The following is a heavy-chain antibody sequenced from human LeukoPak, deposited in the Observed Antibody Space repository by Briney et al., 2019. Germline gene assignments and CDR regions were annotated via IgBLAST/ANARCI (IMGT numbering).Heavy chain of an antibody. D-gene: IGHD6-19*01. V-gene: IGHV1-69*01. CDR2: IIPIFGTA. J-gene: IGHJ4*02. CDR1: GGTFSSYA. CDR3: ARDHSSGGPYFDY. Sequence: SVKVSCQASGGTFSSYAISWVRQAPGQGVEWMGGIIPIFGTANYAQKFQGRVTINADESTRKAYMELSSLRSEDTAVYYCARDHSSGGPYFDYWGQGTLVTVSS.